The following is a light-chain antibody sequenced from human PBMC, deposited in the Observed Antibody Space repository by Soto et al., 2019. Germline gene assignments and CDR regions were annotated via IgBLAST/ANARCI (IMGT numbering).Light chain of an antibody. Sequence: EIVLTQSPGTLSLSPGERATLSCRASQSVSSSHLAWYQQKRGQPPRLLIYGASSRATGIPERFSGSASGTDFTLTISRLEPEDFAVYYCQQYDNLPLYTFGQGTKLEIK. CDR3: QQYDNLPLYT. CDR1: QSVSSSH. J-gene: IGKJ2*01. CDR2: GAS. V-gene: IGKV3-20*01.